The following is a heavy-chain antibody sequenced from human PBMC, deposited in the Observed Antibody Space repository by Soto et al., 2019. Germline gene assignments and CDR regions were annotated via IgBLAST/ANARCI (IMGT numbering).Heavy chain of an antibody. Sequence: QVQLLQSGAEVKKPGSSVKVSCKSAGYTVKTYDVEWLLLATGQGLAWMGAMNPNTGSTDYAQKCQCRVTRTMTTSISTAYLNLRSLRYVDTARYYGARTMVGIGAAGSDFWGHRTLVTVS. CDR2: MNPNTGST. CDR3: ARTMVGIGAAGSDF. V-gene: IGHV1-8*01. CDR1: GYTVKTYD. D-gene: IGHD6-13*01. J-gene: IGHJ4*01.